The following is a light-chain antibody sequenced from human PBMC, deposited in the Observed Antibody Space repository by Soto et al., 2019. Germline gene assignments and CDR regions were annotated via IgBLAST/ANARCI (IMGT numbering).Light chain of an antibody. CDR2: DAS. J-gene: IGKJ1*01. CDR3: QQYNSYPWT. CDR1: QSISSW. Sequence: DIQMTQSSSTLSASVGDRVTITCRASQSISSWLAWYQQKPGKAPKLLIYDASSLESGVPSRFSGSGSGTEFTLTISSLQTDDFATYYCQQYNSYPWTFGQGTTV. V-gene: IGKV1-5*01.